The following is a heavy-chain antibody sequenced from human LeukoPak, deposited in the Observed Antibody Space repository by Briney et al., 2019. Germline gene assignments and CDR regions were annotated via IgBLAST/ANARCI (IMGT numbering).Heavy chain of an antibody. CDR1: GFTFSSYG. D-gene: IGHD3-10*01. V-gene: IGHV3-48*04. J-gene: IGHJ4*02. CDR3: ARDELLWFGELLSRYFDY. Sequence: GGSLRLSCAASGFTFSSYGMHWVRQAPGKGLEWVSYINSGSSTIYYADSVKGRFTISRDNAKNSLYLQMNSLRAEDTAVYYCARDELLWFGELLSRYFDYWGQGTLVTVSS. CDR2: INSGSSTI.